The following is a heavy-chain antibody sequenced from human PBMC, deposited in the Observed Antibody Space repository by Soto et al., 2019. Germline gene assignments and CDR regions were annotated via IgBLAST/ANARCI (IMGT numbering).Heavy chain of an antibody. D-gene: IGHD3-22*01. CDR1: GFTFSSYW. CDR2: IDGDGSVT. CDR3: GRPRYDDSGTPFDY. V-gene: IGHV3-74*01. Sequence: EVQLVESGGGLVQPGGSLRLSCAASGFTFSSYWMHWVRQAPGKGLVWVSQIDGDGSVTTYADSVKGRFTISRDNAKNTLFLQLKGLRAEDTAIYYCGRPRYDDSGTPFDYWGQGTLVTVSS. J-gene: IGHJ4*02.